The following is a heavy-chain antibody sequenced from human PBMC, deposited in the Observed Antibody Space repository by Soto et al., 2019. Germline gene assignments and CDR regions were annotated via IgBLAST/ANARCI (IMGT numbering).Heavy chain of an antibody. CDR1: GFTFSSYA. D-gene: IGHD3-3*01. V-gene: IGHV3-23*01. CDR2: ISGSGGST. J-gene: IGHJ6*02. CDR3: AKFGFFGVVIANYYGMDV. Sequence: EVQLLESGGGLVQPGGSLRLSCAASGFTFSSYAMSWVRQAPGKGLEWVSAISGSGGSTYYADSVKGRFTISRDNSKNTLYLQMNSLRAEDTAVYYCAKFGFFGVVIANYYGMDVWGQGTTVTVSS.